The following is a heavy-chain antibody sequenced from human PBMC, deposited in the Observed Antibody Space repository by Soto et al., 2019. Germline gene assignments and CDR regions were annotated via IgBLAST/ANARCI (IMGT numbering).Heavy chain of an antibody. CDR2: IRSKANSYAT. CDR1: GFTFSGSA. V-gene: IGHV3-73*01. D-gene: IGHD2-15*01. Sequence: GGSLRLSCAASGFTFSGSAMHWVRQASGKGLEWVGRIRSKANSYATAYAASVKGRFTISRDDSKNTAYLQMNSLKTEDTAVYYCTRQTYCSGGSCYYYYYYMDVWGKGTTVTVSS. J-gene: IGHJ6*03. CDR3: TRQTYCSGGSCYYYYYYMDV.